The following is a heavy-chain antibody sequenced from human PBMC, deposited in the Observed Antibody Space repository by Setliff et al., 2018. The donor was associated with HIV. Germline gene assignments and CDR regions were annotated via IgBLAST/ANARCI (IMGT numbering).Heavy chain of an antibody. V-gene: IGHV1-69*08. D-gene: IGHD3-10*01. J-gene: IGHJ6*02. CDR3: AREGGFRGVITLSYYYYYGMDV. Sequence: GASVKVSCKASGDIFSKYTFSWVRQAPGQGLEWVGRIIPMLGTPNYAQKFQGRVTMTSDTSTGTAYMELRSLRSDDTAVYYCAREGGFRGVITLSYYYYYGMDVWGQGTTVTVSS. CDR1: GDIFSKYT. CDR2: IIPMLGTP.